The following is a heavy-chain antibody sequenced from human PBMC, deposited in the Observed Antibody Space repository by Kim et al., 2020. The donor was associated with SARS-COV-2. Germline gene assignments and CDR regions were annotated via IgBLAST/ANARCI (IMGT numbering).Heavy chain of an antibody. CDR2: IIASNGNT. J-gene: IGHJ4*02. CDR3: ARDISGSWGFDY. V-gene: IGHV1-18*01. CDR1: GYTFSTYG. Sequence: ASVKVSCKASGYTFSTYGISWVRQAPGQGLEWMGWIIASNGNTNSAQNLQGRVSMTTDTSTSTAYMELRSLRSDDTAVYYCARDISGSWGFDYWGQGTLVTVSS. D-gene: IGHD3-16*01.